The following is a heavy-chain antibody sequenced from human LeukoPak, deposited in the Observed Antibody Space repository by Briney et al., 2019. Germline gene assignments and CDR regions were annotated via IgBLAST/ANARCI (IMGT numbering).Heavy chain of an antibody. CDR1: GFTFSSYA. J-gene: IGHJ4*02. CDR2: ISGSGGST. V-gene: IGHV3-23*01. CDR3: AKDPSITMVRGVPFDY. D-gene: IGHD3-10*01. Sequence: GGSLRLSCAASGFTFSSYAMSWVCQAPGKGLEWVSAISGSGGSTYYADSVKGRFTISRDNSKNTLYLQMNSLRAEDTAVYYCAKDPSITMVRGVPFDYWGQGTLVTVSS.